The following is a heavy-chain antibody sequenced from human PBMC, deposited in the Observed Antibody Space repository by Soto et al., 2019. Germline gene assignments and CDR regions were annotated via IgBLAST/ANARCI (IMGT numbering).Heavy chain of an antibody. CDR2: FYWDDDQ. J-gene: IGHJ4*02. D-gene: IGHD3-22*01. V-gene: IGHV2-5*02. CDR1: GFSLSTTGVG. CDR3: AHLYDSSGYCAY. Sequence: SGPTLVNPTQTLTLTCTFSGFSLSTTGVGVGWVRQPPGKALEWLALFYWDDDQHYSPSLKSRLTITKDTSKNQVVLSMTNMDPVDTATYYCAHLYDSSGYCAYWGQGTLVTASS.